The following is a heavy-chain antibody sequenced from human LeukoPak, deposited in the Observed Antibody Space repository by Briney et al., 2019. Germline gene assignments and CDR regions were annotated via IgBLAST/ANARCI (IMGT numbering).Heavy chain of an antibody. Sequence: SQTLSLTCTVSGGSISSGSYYWSWIRQPAGKGLEWIGRIYTSGSTNYNPSLKSRVTISVDTSKNQFSLKLSSVTAADTAVYYCARRGGSYALGYWGQGTLVTVSS. J-gene: IGHJ4*02. CDR3: ARRGGSYALGY. CDR1: GGSISSGSYY. D-gene: IGHD1-26*01. V-gene: IGHV4-61*02. CDR2: IYTSGST.